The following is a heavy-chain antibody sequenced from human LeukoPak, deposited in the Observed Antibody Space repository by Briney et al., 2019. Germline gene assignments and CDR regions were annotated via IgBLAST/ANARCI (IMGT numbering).Heavy chain of an antibody. CDR3: ARARSIMITFGGVTSDAFDI. CDR2: ISVNNGNT. D-gene: IGHD3-16*01. CDR1: GYTLTSYG. J-gene: IGHJ3*02. V-gene: IGHV1-18*01. Sequence: GASVKVSCKASGYTLTSYGISWVRQAPGQGLDWMGWISVNNGNTNYAQILQGRVTMTTDTSTSTTYMELRSLRSDDTAVYYCARARSIMITFGGVTSDAFDIWGQGTMVTVSS.